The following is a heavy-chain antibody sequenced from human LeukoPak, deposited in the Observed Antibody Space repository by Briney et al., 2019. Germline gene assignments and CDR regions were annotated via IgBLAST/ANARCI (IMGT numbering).Heavy chain of an antibody. CDR3: ARGAAVATYYYYGMDV. Sequence: ASVKVSCKASGYSFTTYGMNWLPQAPGQGLEWMGWFNTYTGNPTYAQGFTGRFVFSMDTSASTAYLQICSLKAEDMAMYYCARGAAVATYYYYGMDVWGQGTTVTVSS. V-gene: IGHV7-81*01. CDR1: GYSFTTYG. CDR2: FNTYTGNP. D-gene: IGHD6-19*01. J-gene: IGHJ6*02.